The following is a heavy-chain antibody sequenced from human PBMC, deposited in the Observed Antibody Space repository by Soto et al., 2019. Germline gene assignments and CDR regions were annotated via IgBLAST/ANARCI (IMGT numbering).Heavy chain of an antibody. CDR3: ARGAVMPDS. J-gene: IGHJ4*02. CDR2: ISASGGRT. Sequence: EVQLLESGGGLEQPGGSLRLSCAASGFTFDSFAMTWVRQAPGKGLEWVSAISASGGRTFYADSVKGRFTISRDSSKNTLYLQMTSLRAEDTAVYYCARGAVMPDSWGQGTLVHVSS. V-gene: IGHV3-23*01. CDR1: GFTFDSFA. D-gene: IGHD3-16*01.